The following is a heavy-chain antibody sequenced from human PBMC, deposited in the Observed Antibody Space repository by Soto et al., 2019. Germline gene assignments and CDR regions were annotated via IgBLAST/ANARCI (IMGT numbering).Heavy chain of an antibody. CDR2: INVDGTET. Sequence: GGFLRLSCTAPRFTFGSYWMHWVRQAPGKGLVWVSDINVDGTETWYADSVKGRFTISRDNDKKTLYLHMTGLRVDDTGVYYCARDKEVLLTNYGMAVWCQGTTVTVSS. J-gene: IGHJ6*02. CDR1: RFTFGSYW. CDR3: ARDKEVLLTNYGMAV. V-gene: IGHV3-74*01.